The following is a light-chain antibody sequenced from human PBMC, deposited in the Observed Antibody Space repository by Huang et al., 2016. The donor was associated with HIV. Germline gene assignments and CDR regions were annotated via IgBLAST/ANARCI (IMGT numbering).Light chain of an antibody. V-gene: IGKV4-1*01. CDR3: QQYYSLPQT. CDR1: QSVYASSTSKDY. J-gene: IGKJ1*01. Sequence: DIIMSQSPESLTVSLGERATLNCRSSQSVYASSTSKDYMAWFQQKPGQPPKLLLLWASSREVGVPDRFSGSGSGKHFTLTIANLQPEDAAIYYCQQYYSLPQTFGQGTRV. CDR2: WAS.